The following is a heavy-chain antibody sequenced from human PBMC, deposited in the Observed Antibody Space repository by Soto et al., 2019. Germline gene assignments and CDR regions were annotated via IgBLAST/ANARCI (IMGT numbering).Heavy chain of an antibody. Sequence: QVQLVQSGAELKKPGASVKVSCKASGYTFSNYDMNWVRQATGQGPEWIGWVNPNNGDTGYAQKVQGRVTLTTDIPTTTAYMELTSLRSEDTAIYYCAKVSRTVSAIDFDYWGQGTLITVSS. CDR2: VNPNNGDT. CDR1: GYTFSNYD. V-gene: IGHV1-8*01. J-gene: IGHJ4*02. CDR3: AKVSRTVSAIDFDY. D-gene: IGHD1-1*01.